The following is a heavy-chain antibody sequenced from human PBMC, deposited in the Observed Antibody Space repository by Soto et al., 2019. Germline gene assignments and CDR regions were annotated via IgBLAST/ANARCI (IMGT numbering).Heavy chain of an antibody. Sequence: EVQLLESGGGLVQPGGSLRLTCAASGFTFSSYAMSWVRQAPGKGLEWVSAISGSGGSTYYADSVKGRFTISRDNSKNTLYLQMNSLRAEDTVVYYCAKDSPTYYDFWSGYPEKYGMDVWGQGTTVTVSS. D-gene: IGHD3-3*01. J-gene: IGHJ6*02. CDR3: AKDSPTYYDFWSGYPEKYGMDV. CDR2: ISGSGGST. CDR1: GFTFSSYA. V-gene: IGHV3-23*01.